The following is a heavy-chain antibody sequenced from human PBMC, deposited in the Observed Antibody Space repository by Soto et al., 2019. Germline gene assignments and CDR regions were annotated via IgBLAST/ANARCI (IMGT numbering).Heavy chain of an antibody. J-gene: IGHJ3*02. CDR3: ARGYCSGGSCYWGEDAFDI. CDR1: GFTFSSYS. CDR2: ISSSSSTI. D-gene: IGHD2-15*01. V-gene: IGHV3-48*01. Sequence: EVQLVESGGGLVQPGGSLRLSCAASGFTFSSYSMNWVRQAPGKGLEWVSYISSSSSTIYYADSVKGRFTISRDNAKNPLYLQMNSLRAEDTAVYYCARGYCSGGSCYWGEDAFDIWGQGTMVTVSS.